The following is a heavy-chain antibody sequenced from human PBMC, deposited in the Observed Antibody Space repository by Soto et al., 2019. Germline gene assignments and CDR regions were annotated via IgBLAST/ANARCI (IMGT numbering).Heavy chain of an antibody. CDR3: ARGVRIQLWFPSVDYYGMDV. Sequence: SETLSLTCAGSGGSISSGGYSWSWVRQPPGKGLEWIGYIYYSGSTYYNPSLKSRVTISVDTSKNQFSLKLSSVTAADTAVYYCARGVRIQLWFPSVDYYGMDVWGQGTTVTVSS. D-gene: IGHD5-18*01. CDR1: GGSISSGGYS. J-gene: IGHJ6*02. CDR2: IYYSGST. V-gene: IGHV4-61*08.